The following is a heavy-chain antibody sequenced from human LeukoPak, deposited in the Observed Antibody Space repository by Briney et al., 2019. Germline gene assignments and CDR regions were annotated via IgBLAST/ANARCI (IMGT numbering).Heavy chain of an antibody. CDR1: GGSISSSSYY. V-gene: IGHV4-39*07. J-gene: IGHJ3*02. D-gene: IGHD3-9*01. CDR2: IYYSGST. CDR3: AIGGILTGYDPEI. Sequence: SETLSLTCTVSGGSISSSSYYWGWIRQPPGKGLEWIGSIYYSGSTYYNPSLKSRVTISVDTSKNQFSLKLSSVTAADTAVYYCAIGGILTGYDPEIWGQGTMVTVSS.